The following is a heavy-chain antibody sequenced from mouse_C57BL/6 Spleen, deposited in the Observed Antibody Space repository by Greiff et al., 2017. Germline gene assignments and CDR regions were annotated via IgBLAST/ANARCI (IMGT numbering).Heavy chain of an antibody. D-gene: IGHD1-1*01. CDR2: FNPYNDDT. V-gene: IGHV1-47*01. J-gene: IGHJ1*03. Sequence: VQLQESGAELVKPGASVKMSCKASGYTFTTYPIEWMKQNHGKSLEWIGNFNPYNDDTKYNEKFKGKATLTVEKSSSTVYLELSLLTSDVSAVYYCARAYYGSSYWYFDVWGTGTTVTVSS. CDR1: GYTFTTYP. CDR3: ARAYYGSSYWYFDV.